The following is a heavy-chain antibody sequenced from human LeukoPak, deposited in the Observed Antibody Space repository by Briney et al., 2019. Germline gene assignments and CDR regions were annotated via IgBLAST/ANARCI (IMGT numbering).Heavy chain of an antibody. V-gene: IGHV4-34*01. Sequence: PSETLSLTCAVYGGSFSGYYWSWIRQPPGKGLEWIGEINHSGSTNYNPSLKSRVTISVDTSKNQFSLKLSSVTAADTAVYYCARGLYYYDSSGHRDTHDAFDIWGQGTMVTVSS. D-gene: IGHD3-22*01. J-gene: IGHJ3*02. CDR1: GGSFSGYY. CDR2: INHSGST. CDR3: ARGLYYYDSSGHRDTHDAFDI.